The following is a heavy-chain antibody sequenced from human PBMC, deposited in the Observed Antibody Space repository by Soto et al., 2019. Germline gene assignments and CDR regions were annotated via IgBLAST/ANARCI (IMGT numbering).Heavy chain of an antibody. J-gene: IGHJ4*02. CDR2: ISSSSSYI. CDR1: GFTFSSYS. D-gene: IGHD3-22*01. Sequence: EVQLVESGGGLVKPGGSLRLSCAASGFTFSSYSMNWVRQAPGKGLEWVSSISSSSSYIYYADSVKGRFTISRDNAKNSLYLQMNSLRAEDTAVYYCARPPYYYDSSGYLGYWGQGPLVPVSS. CDR3: ARPPYYYDSSGYLGY. V-gene: IGHV3-21*01.